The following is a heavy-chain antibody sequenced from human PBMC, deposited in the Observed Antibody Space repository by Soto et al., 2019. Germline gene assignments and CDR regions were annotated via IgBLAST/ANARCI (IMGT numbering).Heavy chain of an antibody. CDR3: ARREYSNWFDP. J-gene: IGHJ5*02. D-gene: IGHD3-10*01. CDR1: GETFASYG. V-gene: IGHV1-18*01. CDR2: ISAYNGNT. Sequence: SVKVSCKASGETFASYGISWVRQAPGQGLEWMGWISAYNGNTNYAQKLQGRVTMTTDTSTSTAYMELRSLRSDDTAVYYCARREYSNWFDPWGQGTLVTVSS.